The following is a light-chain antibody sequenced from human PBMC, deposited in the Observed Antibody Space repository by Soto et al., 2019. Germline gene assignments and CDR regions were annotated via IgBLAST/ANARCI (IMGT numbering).Light chain of an antibody. V-gene: IGKV3-20*01. Sequence: EIVLTQSPGTLSLSPGERATLSCRASQSVSNNYLAWYQQKPGQAPRLLIYGASNRATGIPDRFSGSGSGTDSNLTISRLEPEDFAVYYCQQYGSSGTFGQGTKVDIK. J-gene: IGKJ1*01. CDR2: GAS. CDR1: QSVSNNY. CDR3: QQYGSSGT.